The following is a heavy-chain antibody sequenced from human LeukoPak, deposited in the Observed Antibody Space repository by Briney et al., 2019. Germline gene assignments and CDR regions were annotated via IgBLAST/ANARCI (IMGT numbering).Heavy chain of an antibody. CDR1: GGTFSSYA. V-gene: IGHV1-69*06. Sequence: SVKVSCKASGGTFSSYAISRVRQAPGQGLEWMGGIIPIFGTANYAQKFQGRVTITADKSTSTAYMELSSLRSEDTAVYYCARGWKTSGSYRRQAFDIWGQGTMVTVSS. D-gene: IGHD1-26*01. CDR3: ARGWKTSGSYRRQAFDI. J-gene: IGHJ3*02. CDR2: IIPIFGTA.